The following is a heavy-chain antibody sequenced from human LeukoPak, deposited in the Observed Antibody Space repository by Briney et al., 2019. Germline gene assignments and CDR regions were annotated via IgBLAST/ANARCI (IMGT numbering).Heavy chain of an antibody. CDR3: ATKQWLAPPPDS. V-gene: IGHV3-74*01. J-gene: IGHJ4*02. D-gene: IGHD6-19*01. CDR2: INTDGTVT. Sequence: AGGSLRLSCAASGFTFGKYWMLWVRQAPGEGLESVSRINTDGTVTTYADSVKGRFTVSRDNADNTMFLQMNSVRDEDTAVYYCATKQWLAPPPDSWGQGTPVTVSS. CDR1: GFTFGKYW.